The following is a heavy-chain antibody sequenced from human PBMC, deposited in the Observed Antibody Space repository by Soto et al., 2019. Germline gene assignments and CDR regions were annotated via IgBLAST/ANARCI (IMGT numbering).Heavy chain of an antibody. D-gene: IGHD4-17*01. CDR2: IIPILGVA. V-gene: IGHV1-69*02. CDR3: ARVAEMGTVTKGFYYYMDV. Sequence: QVQLVQSGAEVKKPGSSVKVSCKASGSTFSNYTISWVRQAPGQGLEWMGRIIPILGVANYAQKFQGRVTTTADKSTSTVDMEMCSLRSEDTAVYYCARVAEMGTVTKGFYYYMDVWGEGTTVTVSS. J-gene: IGHJ6*03. CDR1: GSTFSNYT.